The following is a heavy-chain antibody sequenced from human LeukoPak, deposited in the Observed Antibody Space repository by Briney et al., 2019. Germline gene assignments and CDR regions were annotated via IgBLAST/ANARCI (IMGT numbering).Heavy chain of an antibody. J-gene: IGHJ4*02. V-gene: IGHV3-53*01. CDR1: GFTVSSNY. CDR3: ARGTRVPLWQQDTGAYFDY. Sequence: GGSLRLSCAASGFTVSSNYMSWVRQAPGKGLEWVSVIYSGGSTYYADSVKGRFTISRDDSKNTLYLQMNRLSAEDTAVYYCARGTRVPLWQQDTGAYFDYWGQGTLVTVSS. CDR2: IYSGGST. D-gene: IGHD6-13*01.